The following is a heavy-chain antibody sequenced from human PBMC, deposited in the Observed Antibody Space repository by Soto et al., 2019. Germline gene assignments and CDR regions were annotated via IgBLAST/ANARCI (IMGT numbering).Heavy chain of an antibody. V-gene: IGHV4-39*01. CDR3: LFDY. Sequence: HLQLQESGPGMVKPSETLSLTCTVSGDSITSGAYYWGLIRQPPGKGLEWIGTIQYRGSTYSNPSLKSRVTMSLDTSKNQFSLRLTSVCAGMFWFGDLLFDYWGQGTLVTVSS. D-gene: IGHD3-10*01. J-gene: IGHJ4*02. CDR1: GDSITSGAYY. CDR2: IQYRGST.